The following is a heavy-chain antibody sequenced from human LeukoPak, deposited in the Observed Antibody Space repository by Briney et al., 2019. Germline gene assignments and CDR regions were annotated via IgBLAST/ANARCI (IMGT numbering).Heavy chain of an antibody. CDR3: ARAETIQTYFDY. CDR1: GFTFSSYG. CDR2: ISYDGSNK. Sequence: GGSLRLSCAASGFTFSSYGMHWVRQAPGKGLEWVAVISYDGSNKYYADSVKGRFTISRDNAKNSLYLQMNSLRAEDTAVYYCARAETIQTYFDYWGQGTLVTVSS. D-gene: IGHD1-1*01. V-gene: IGHV3-30*03. J-gene: IGHJ4*02.